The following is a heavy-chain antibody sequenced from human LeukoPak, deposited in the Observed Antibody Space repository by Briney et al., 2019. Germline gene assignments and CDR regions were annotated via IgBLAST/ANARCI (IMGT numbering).Heavy chain of an antibody. D-gene: IGHD1-1*01. CDR1: GFTFSSYE. V-gene: IGHV3-48*03. J-gene: IGHJ6*02. CDR2: ISSSGSTI. Sequence: GGSLRLSCAASGFTFSSYEMNWVRQAPGKGLEWVSYISSSGSTICYADSVKGRFTISRDNAKNSLYLQMNSLRAEDTAVYYCARDQETTAYYYYGMDVWGQGTTVTVSS. CDR3: ARDQETTAYYYYGMDV.